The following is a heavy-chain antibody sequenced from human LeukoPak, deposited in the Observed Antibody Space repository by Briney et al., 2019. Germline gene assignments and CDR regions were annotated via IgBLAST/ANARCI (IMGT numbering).Heavy chain of an antibody. Sequence: SETLSLTCTFSGGSITSYYWSWIRQPPGKGLEWIGYIYYTGNTNYNPSLKSRVTISVDTSKNQFSLKLSSVTAADTAVYYCARVTGYRIEDYFDYWGQGTLVTVSS. CDR3: ARVTGYRIEDYFDY. V-gene: IGHV4-59*01. CDR2: IYYTGNT. CDR1: GGSITSYY. J-gene: IGHJ4*02. D-gene: IGHD6-13*01.